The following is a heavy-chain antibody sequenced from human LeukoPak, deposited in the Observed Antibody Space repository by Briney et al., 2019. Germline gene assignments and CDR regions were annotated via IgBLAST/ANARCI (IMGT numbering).Heavy chain of an antibody. CDR1: GGSFSGYY. Sequence: SETLSLTCAVYGGSFSGYYWSWIRQPPGKGLEWIGNIFYSGSTYYSPSLKSRVTISLDTSRNQFSLKLASVTAADTAIYYCAKGAGGFSYYNWFDPWGQGTLVTVSS. J-gene: IGHJ5*02. D-gene: IGHD5-18*01. V-gene: IGHV4-34*01. CDR3: AKGAGGFSYYNWFDP. CDR2: IFYSGST.